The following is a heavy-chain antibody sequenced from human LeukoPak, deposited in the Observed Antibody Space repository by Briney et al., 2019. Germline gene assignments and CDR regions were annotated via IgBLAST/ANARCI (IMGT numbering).Heavy chain of an antibody. Sequence: ASVKVSCKVSGYTLTELSMHWVRQAPGKGLEWMGGFDPEDGETIYAQKFQGRVTMTEDTSTDTAYMELSSLRSEDTAVYYCAAIRPHYYDSSGSQQFDPWGQGTLVTVSS. CDR1: GYTLTELS. J-gene: IGHJ5*02. CDR3: AAIRPHYYDSSGSQQFDP. D-gene: IGHD3-22*01. CDR2: FDPEDGET. V-gene: IGHV1-24*01.